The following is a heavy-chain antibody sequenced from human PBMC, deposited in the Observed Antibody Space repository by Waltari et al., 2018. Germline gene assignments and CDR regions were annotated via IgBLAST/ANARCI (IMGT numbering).Heavy chain of an antibody. CDR1: GGSISSYY. CDR3: ASLYSSGWYDAFDI. CDR2: IYYSGST. Sequence: QVQLQESGPGLVKPSETLSLTCTVSGGSISSYYWSWIRQPPGKGLEGSGYIYYSGSTNSNPSLKSRVTISVDTSKNQFSLKLSSVTAADSAVYYCASLYSSGWYDAFDIWGQGTMVTVSS. J-gene: IGHJ3*02. V-gene: IGHV4-59*08. D-gene: IGHD6-19*01.